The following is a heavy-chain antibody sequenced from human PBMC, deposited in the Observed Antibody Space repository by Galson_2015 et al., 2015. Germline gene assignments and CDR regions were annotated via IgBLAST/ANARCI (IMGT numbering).Heavy chain of an antibody. CDR3: ASHEVVAASPPQFDY. CDR1: GGTFSSYA. CDR2: IIPIFGTA. D-gene: IGHD2-15*01. J-gene: IGHJ4*02. Sequence: SVKVSCKVSGGTFSSYAISWVRQAPGQGLEWMGGIIPIFGTANYAQKFQGRVTITADESTSTAYMELSSLRSEDTAVYYCASHEVVAASPPQFDYWGQGTLVTVSS. V-gene: IGHV1-69*13.